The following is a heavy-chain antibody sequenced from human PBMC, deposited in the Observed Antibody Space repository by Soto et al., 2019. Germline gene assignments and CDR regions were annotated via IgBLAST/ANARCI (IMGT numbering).Heavy chain of an antibody. CDR2: VGTKSNSYAT. CDR3: TRVCSGGTCYFDP. Sequence: GESLKISCAASGFAFGGSAIHWVRQASGKGLEWVGRVGTKSNSYATQYSESVKGRFTISRDDSKSTAYLQLNSLKAEDTARYFCTRVCSGGTCYFDPWGQGTPVTVSS. D-gene: IGHD2-15*01. J-gene: IGHJ5*02. CDR1: GFAFGGSA. V-gene: IGHV3-73*01.